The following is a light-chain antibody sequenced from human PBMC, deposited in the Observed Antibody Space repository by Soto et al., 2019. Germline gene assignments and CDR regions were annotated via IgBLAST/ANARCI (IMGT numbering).Light chain of an antibody. CDR3: QKYNSAPLT. V-gene: IGKV1-27*01. Sequence: DIQMTQSPSSLSASVGERVTITCRASQGITSYLAWYQQKPGKVPKLLIYAASTLHSGVPSRFSGSGSGTDITLTISSLQPEDVATYYYQKYNSAPLTFGGGTKVEIK. J-gene: IGKJ4*01. CDR2: AAS. CDR1: QGITSY.